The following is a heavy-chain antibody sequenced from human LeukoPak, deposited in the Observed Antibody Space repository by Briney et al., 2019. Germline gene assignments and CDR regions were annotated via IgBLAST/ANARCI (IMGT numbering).Heavy chain of an antibody. CDR1: GYTFTGYY. Sequence: ASVKVSCKASGYTFTGYYMHWARQAPGQGLEWMGWINPNSGGTKYAQKFQGRVTMTRGTSISTAYMELSRLRSDDTAVYYCARSKPIVGASTGFDPWGQGTLVTVSS. CDR2: INPNSGGT. CDR3: ARSKPIVGASTGFDP. V-gene: IGHV1-2*02. J-gene: IGHJ5*02. D-gene: IGHD1-26*01.